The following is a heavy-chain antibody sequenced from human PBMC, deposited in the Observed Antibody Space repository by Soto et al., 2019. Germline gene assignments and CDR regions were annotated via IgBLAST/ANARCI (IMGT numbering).Heavy chain of an antibody. V-gene: IGHV4-31*03. CDR3: AKAVFRWLVPH. CDR2: IYYSGST. Sequence: SETLSLTCPVSGGSISSGGYYWSWIRQHPGKGLEWIGYIYYSGSTYYNPSLKSRVTISVDTSKNQFSLKLSSVTAADTAVYYCAKAVFRWLVPHWGQGTLVTVSS. J-gene: IGHJ4*02. CDR1: GGSISSGGYY. D-gene: IGHD6-19*01.